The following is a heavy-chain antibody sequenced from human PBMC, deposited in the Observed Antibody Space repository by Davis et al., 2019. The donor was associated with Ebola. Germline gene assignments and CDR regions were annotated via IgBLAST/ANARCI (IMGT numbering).Heavy chain of an antibody. CDR2: IYTGGSK. CDR3: ARDWHSSSWSYYGMDV. CDR1: GLIVSSNY. J-gene: IGHJ6*02. Sequence: GESLKISCAASGLIVSSNYMSWVRQAPGKGLERVSVIYTGGSKYYADSVKGRFTISRDESKNTLFLQMNSLRAEDTAVYYCARDWHSSSWSYYGMDVWGQGTTVTVSS. D-gene: IGHD6-13*01. V-gene: IGHV3-53*01.